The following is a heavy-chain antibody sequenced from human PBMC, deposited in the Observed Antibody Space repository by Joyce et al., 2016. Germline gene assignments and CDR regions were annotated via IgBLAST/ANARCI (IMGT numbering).Heavy chain of an antibody. D-gene: IGHD3-10*01. V-gene: IGHV1-18*01. CDR1: GYTVTNFG. J-gene: IGHJ5*02. CDR3: ARVFYGSGSYGWFDP. Sequence: QVQLVQSGAEVKKPGASVKVSCKASGYTVTNFGISWVRQAPGQGLEWMAWISGDKGETTYAQKFQGRVSMTTDTSTNTAHMELRSLTSDDTAVYYCARVFYGSGSYGWFDPWGQGTLVVVSS. CDR2: ISGDKGET.